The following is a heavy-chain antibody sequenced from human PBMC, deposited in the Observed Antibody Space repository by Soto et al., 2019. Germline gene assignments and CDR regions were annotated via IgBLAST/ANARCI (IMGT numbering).Heavy chain of an antibody. J-gene: IGHJ4*02. V-gene: IGHV3-7*03. CDR1: GITLSDYL. Sequence: PGGSLRLSCVASGITLSDYLMGWVRQAPGEGLQWVAHIKTDGTEKYYVDSVKGRFTTSRDNGKNELYLQMNSLRAEDTAVYYCAKGYTGSVFFELWGQGKPVXV. CDR3: AKGYTGSVFFEL. D-gene: IGHD5-12*01. CDR2: IKTDGTEK.